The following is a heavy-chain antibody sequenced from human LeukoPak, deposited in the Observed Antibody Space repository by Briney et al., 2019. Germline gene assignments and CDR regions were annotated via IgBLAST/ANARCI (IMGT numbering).Heavy chain of an antibody. CDR2: IYYSGST. Sequence: SETLSLTCIVSGGSVSSYLWSWIRQPPGKGLEWIGYIYYSGSTNYNPSLKSRVTISVDTSKNQFSLKLSSVTAADTAVYYCARGPMYNYWGQGTLVTVSS. J-gene: IGHJ4*02. CDR3: ARGPMYNY. CDR1: GGSVSSYL. V-gene: IGHV4-59*02. D-gene: IGHD1-14*01.